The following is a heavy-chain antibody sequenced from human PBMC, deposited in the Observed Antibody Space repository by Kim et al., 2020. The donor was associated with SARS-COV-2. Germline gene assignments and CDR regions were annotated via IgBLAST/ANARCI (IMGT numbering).Heavy chain of an antibody. D-gene: IGHD3-10*01. CDR1: GFSFDNYA. CDR2: ISGSGTTT. J-gene: IGHJ4*02. V-gene: IGHV3-23*01. Sequence: GGSLRLSCATSGFSFDNYAMTWVRQAPGKGLEWVSAISGSGTTTQYADSVKGRLTISRDNSRDTVSLQMNSRRDEDTAVYYCAKPPFGGGSDYLKALAHWGRGTLVTVSS. CDR3: AKPPFGGGSDYLKALAH.